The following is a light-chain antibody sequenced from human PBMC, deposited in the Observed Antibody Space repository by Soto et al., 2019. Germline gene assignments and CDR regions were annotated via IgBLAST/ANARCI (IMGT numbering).Light chain of an antibody. J-gene: IGKJ5*01. CDR1: QSISSW. V-gene: IGKV1-5*03. CDR3: QQANSFPIT. Sequence: DIQMTQSPSTLSASVGDRVTITCRASQSISSWLAWYQQKPGKAPKLLIYKASSLKSGVPSRFSGSGSGTEFTLTISSLQPEDFATYYCQQANSFPITFGQGTRLEIK. CDR2: KAS.